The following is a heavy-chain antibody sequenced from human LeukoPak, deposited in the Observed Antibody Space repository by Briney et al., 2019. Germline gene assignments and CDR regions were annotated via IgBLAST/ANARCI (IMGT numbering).Heavy chain of an antibody. CDR2: INAGNGNT. J-gene: IGHJ4*02. CDR1: GYTFTSYA. V-gene: IGHV1-3*01. CDR3: ARDPLPVAVYYFDY. Sequence: ASVKVSCKASGYTFTSYAMHWVRQAPGQRLEWMGWINAGNGNTKYSQKFQGRVTITRDTSASTAYMELSSLRSEDTAVYYCARDPLPVAVYYFDYWGQGTLVTVSS. D-gene: IGHD6-19*01.